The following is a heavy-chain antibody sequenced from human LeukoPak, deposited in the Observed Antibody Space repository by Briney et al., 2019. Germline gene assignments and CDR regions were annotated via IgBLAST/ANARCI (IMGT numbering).Heavy chain of an antibody. J-gene: IGHJ6*03. D-gene: IGHD3/OR15-3a*01. CDR3: ATLGGLNENYYYYYMDV. CDR2: INHSEST. Sequence: NSSETLSLTCAVYGGSFSGYYWSWIRQPPGKGLEWIGEINHSESTNYNPSLKSRVTISVDTSKNQFSLKLSSVTAADTAVYYCATLGGLNENYYYYYMDVWGKGTTVTVSS. CDR1: GGSFSGYY. V-gene: IGHV4-34*01.